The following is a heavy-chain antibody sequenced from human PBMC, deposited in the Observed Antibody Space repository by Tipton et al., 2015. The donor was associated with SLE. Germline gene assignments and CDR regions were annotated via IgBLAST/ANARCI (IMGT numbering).Heavy chain of an antibody. D-gene: IGHD3-10*01. CDR3: ASVGSYYYYYMDV. J-gene: IGHJ6*03. V-gene: IGHV3-9*01. Sequence: SLRLSCAASGFTFDDYAMHWVRQAPGKGLEWVSGISWNSGSIGYADSVKGRFTISRDNSKNTLYLQMNSLRAEDTAVYYCASVGSYYYYYMDVWGKGTTVTVSS. CDR1: GFTFDDYA. CDR2: ISWNSGSI.